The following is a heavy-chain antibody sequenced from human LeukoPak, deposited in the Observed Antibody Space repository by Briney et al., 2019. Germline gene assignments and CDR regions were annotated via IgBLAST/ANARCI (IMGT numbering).Heavy chain of an antibody. V-gene: IGHV4-39*01. CDR3: ARFSIVGASDY. CDR2: IYCSGST. D-gene: IGHD1-26*01. Sequence: SETLSLTCTVSGGSISSSSYYWGWIRQPPGKGLEWIGSIYCSGSTYYNPSLKSRVTISVDTSKNQFSLKLSSVTAADTAVYYCARFSIVGASDYWGQGTLVTVSS. CDR1: GGSISSSSYY. J-gene: IGHJ4*02.